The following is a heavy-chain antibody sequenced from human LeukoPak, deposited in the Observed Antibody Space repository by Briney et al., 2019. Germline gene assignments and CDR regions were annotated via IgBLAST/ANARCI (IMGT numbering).Heavy chain of an antibody. D-gene: IGHD5-18*01. CDR2: INPNSGGT. Sequence: ASVKVSCKASGYTFTGYYMHWMRQAPGQGLEWMGWINPNSGGTNYAQKFQGRVTMTRDTSISTAYMELSRLRSDDTAVYYCARARGYSYGTFDYWGQGTLVTVSS. CDR3: ARARGYSYGTFDY. CDR1: GYTFTGYY. V-gene: IGHV1-2*02. J-gene: IGHJ4*02.